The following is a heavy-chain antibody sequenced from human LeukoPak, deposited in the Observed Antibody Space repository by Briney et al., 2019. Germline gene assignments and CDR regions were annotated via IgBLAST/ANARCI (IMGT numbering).Heavy chain of an antibody. CDR2: IYYSGST. D-gene: IGHD6-19*01. Sequence: ASETLSLTCTVSGGSISSSSYYWGWIRQPPGKGLEWIGSIYYSGSTYYNPSLKSRVTISVDTSKNQFSLKLSSVTAADTAVYYCARSGVGIAVAGGDYWGQGTLVTVSS. V-gene: IGHV4-39*07. CDR3: ARSGVGIAVAGGDY. CDR1: GGSISSSSYY. J-gene: IGHJ4*02.